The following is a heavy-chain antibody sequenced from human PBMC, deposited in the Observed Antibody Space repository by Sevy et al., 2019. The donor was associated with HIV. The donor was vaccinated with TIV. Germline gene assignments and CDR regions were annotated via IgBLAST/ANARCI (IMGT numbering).Heavy chain of an antibody. D-gene: IGHD1-26*01. Sequence: SETLSLTCAVYSESFRRYYWNWIRQSPEKGLEWIGEINHRGTTNYNPTLKSRVTISVDPSRNQFSLKLNSVTAADTAVYYCASDSGTYTYYFDYWGQGTPVTVSS. CDR1: SESFRRYY. CDR3: ASDSGTYTYYFDY. J-gene: IGHJ4*02. V-gene: IGHV4-34*01. CDR2: INHRGTT.